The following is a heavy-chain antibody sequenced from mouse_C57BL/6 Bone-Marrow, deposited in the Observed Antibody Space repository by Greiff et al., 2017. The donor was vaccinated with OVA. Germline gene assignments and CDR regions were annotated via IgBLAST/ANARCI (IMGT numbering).Heavy chain of an antibody. CDR3: ARGIITTVGDY. CDR1: GYSITSGYY. J-gene: IGHJ2*01. Sequence: VQLKQSGPGLVKPSQSLSLTCSVTGYSITSGYYWNWIRQFPGNKLEWMGYISYDGSNNYNPSLKNRISITRDTSKNQFFLKLNSVTTEDTATYYCARGIITTVGDYWGQGTTLTVSS. CDR2: ISYDGSN. D-gene: IGHD1-1*01. V-gene: IGHV3-6*01.